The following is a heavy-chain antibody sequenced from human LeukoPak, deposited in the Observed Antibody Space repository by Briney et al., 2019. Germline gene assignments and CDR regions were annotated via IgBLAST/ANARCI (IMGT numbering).Heavy chain of an antibody. CDR1: GFTFSNYW. CDR2: ISGSGGST. D-gene: IGHD3-3*01. V-gene: IGHV3-23*01. Sequence: PGGSLRLSCAASGFTFSNYWMTWVRQGPGKGLEWVSAISGSGGSTYYADSVKGRFTISRDNSKNTLYLQMNSLRAEDTAVYYCAKPLTIFGVVLYYYGMDVWGQGTTVTVSS. J-gene: IGHJ6*02. CDR3: AKPLTIFGVVLYYYGMDV.